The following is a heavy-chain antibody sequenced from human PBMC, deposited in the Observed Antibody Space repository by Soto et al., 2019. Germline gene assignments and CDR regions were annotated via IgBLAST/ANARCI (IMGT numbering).Heavy chain of an antibody. J-gene: IGHJ5*02. V-gene: IGHV2-5*02. D-gene: IGHD5-12*01. CDR1: GFSLSGSKVG. CDR2: IYWDDDK. Sequence: QITLKESGPTLVKPTQTLTLTCTFSGFSLSGSKVGVGWIRQPPGKALEWLALIYWDDDKRYSPSLKSRLTLTKDTSKNQVVLTMTQMDPMDTGTYYCAHRREDGYRSSWGQGTPVTVSS. CDR3: AHRREDGYRSS.